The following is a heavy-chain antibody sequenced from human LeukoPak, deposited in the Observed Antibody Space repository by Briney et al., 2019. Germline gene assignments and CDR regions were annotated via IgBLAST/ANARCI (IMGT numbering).Heavy chain of an antibody. D-gene: IGHD2-15*01. Sequence: GGSLRLSCAASGFTFSSYWMHWVRQAPGKGLVWVSRINSDGSSTSYADSVKGRFTISRDNAKNTLYLQMNSLRAEDTAVYYCARGCSGGSCHHDAFDIWGQGTMVTVSS. V-gene: IGHV3-74*01. J-gene: IGHJ3*02. CDR3: ARGCSGGSCHHDAFDI. CDR2: INSDGSST. CDR1: GFTFSSYW.